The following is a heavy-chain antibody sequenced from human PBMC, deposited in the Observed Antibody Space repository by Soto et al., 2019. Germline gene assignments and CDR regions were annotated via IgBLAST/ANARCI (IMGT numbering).Heavy chain of an antibody. J-gene: IGHJ5*02. Sequence: QLQLQESGSGLVKPSQTLSLTCAVSGGSISSGGYSWSWIRQPPGKGLEWIGYIYHSGSTCYNPSLKSRVTISVDRSKNQFSLKLSSVTAADTAVYYCARTLAARQSFWFDPWGQGTLVTVSS. V-gene: IGHV4-30-2*01. CDR3: ARTLAARQSFWFDP. CDR1: GGSISSGGYS. D-gene: IGHD6-6*01. CDR2: IYHSGST.